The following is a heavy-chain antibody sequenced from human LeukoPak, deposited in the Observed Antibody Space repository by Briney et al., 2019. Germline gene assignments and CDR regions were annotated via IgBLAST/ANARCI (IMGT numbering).Heavy chain of an antibody. CDR2: IIPILGTA. D-gene: IGHD2-15*01. Sequence: AVKVSCKASGGTFSSYAISWVRQAPGQGLEWMGRIIPILGTANYAQKFQGRVTITADKSTSTAYMELSSLRSEDTAVYYCARRRDISYGMDVWGQGTTVTVSS. CDR1: GGTFSSYA. CDR3: ARRRDISYGMDV. V-gene: IGHV1-69*04. J-gene: IGHJ6*02.